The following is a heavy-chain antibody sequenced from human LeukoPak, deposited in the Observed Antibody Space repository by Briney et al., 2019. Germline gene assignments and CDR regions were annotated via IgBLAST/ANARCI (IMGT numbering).Heavy chain of an antibody. J-gene: IGHJ3*02. Sequence: ASVKVSCKASGYTFTGYYMHWVRQAPGQGLEWMGWISAYNGNTNYAQKLQGRVTMTTDTSTSTAYMELRSLRSDDTAVYYCARGIVGANDAFDICGQGTMVTVSS. CDR3: ARGIVGANDAFDI. CDR1: GYTFTGYY. CDR2: ISAYNGNT. D-gene: IGHD1-26*01. V-gene: IGHV1-18*04.